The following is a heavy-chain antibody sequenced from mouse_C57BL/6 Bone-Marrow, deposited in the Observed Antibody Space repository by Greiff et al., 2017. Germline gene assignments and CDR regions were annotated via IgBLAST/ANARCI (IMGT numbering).Heavy chain of an antibody. D-gene: IGHD1-1*01. V-gene: IGHV1-76*01. J-gene: IGHJ4*01. CDR3: ARRGFYGSSLYYAMDY. Sequence: QVQLKESGAELVRPGASVKLSCKASGYTFTDYYINWVKQRPGQGLEWIARIYPGSGNTYYNEKFKGKATLTAEKSSSTAYMQLSSLTSEDSAVYFCARRGFYGSSLYYAMDYWGQGTSVTVSS. CDR2: IYPGSGNT. CDR1: GYTFTDYY.